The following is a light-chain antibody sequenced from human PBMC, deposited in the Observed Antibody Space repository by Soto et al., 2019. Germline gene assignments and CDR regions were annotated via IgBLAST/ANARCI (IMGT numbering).Light chain of an antibody. CDR3: SSYTSSSTGF. CDR1: SSDVGGYNY. V-gene: IGLV2-14*01. CDR2: DVS. J-gene: IGLJ1*01. Sequence: QSALTQSASVSGSPGQSITISCTGTSSDVGGYNYVSWYQQHPGKAPKLMIYDVSNRPSGVSNRFSGSKSGNTASLTISGLQAEDEADYYCSSYTSSSTGFFGTGTKVTVL.